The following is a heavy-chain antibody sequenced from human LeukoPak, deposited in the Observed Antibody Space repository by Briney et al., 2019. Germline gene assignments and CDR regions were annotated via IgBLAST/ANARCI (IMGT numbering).Heavy chain of an antibody. Sequence: GASVKVSCKASGGTFSSYAISWVRQAPGQGLEWMGGIIPIFGTANYAQKFQGRVTITADEFTSTAYMELSSLRSEDTAVYYCARVDSSGWTGGMDVWGQGTTVTVSS. CDR1: GGTFSSYA. V-gene: IGHV1-69*13. D-gene: IGHD6-19*01. CDR3: ARVDSSGWTGGMDV. J-gene: IGHJ6*02. CDR2: IIPIFGTA.